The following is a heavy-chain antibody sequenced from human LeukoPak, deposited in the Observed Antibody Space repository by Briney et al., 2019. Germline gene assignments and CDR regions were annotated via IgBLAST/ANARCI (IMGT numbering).Heavy chain of an antibody. CDR2: IYYSGRT. Sequence: PSETLSLTCTVSGGSFSSGGYYWSWIRQHPGKGLEWIGYIYYSGRTYYNPSLKSRVTISVDTSKNQFSLKLSSVTAADTAVYYCARVRSSSWYTPYYYYYYGMDVWGQGTTVTVSS. V-gene: IGHV4-31*03. D-gene: IGHD6-13*01. CDR3: ARVRSSSWYTPYYYYYYGMDV. CDR1: GGSFSSGGYY. J-gene: IGHJ6*02.